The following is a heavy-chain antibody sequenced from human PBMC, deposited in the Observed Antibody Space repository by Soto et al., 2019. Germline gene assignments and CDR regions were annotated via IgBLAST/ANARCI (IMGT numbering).Heavy chain of an antibody. CDR3: AREGTVVAAPTGHFDY. Sequence: SETLSLTCTVSGGSVSSGSYYWSWIRQPPGKGLEWIGYIYYSGSTNYNPSLKSRVTISVDTSKNQFSLKLSSVTAADTAVYYCAREGTVVAAPTGHFDYWGQGTLVTVSS. D-gene: IGHD2-15*01. CDR2: IYYSGST. CDR1: GGSVSSGSYY. J-gene: IGHJ4*02. V-gene: IGHV4-61*01.